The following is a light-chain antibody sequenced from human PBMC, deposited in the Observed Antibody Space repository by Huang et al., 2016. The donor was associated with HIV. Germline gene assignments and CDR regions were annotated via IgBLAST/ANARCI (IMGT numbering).Light chain of an antibody. CDR2: AAS. V-gene: IGKV1-39*01. J-gene: IGKJ4*01. CDR3: QQTSSVPLT. CDR1: QTISTF. Sequence: DIQMTQSPSSLSASVGDRISITCRASQTISTFLHWYQHKPGKAPKLLIYAASNLQSWGSSRVSGTGSGTLFTLTFTGLLPDDFATYVCQQTSSVPLTFGGGTKVEMK.